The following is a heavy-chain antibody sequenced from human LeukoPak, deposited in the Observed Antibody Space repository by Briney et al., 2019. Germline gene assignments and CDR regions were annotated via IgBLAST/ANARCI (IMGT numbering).Heavy chain of an antibody. D-gene: IGHD3-3*01. CDR1: GGSISSYY. CDR2: IYYSGST. CDR3: ARADYDFWSGSPNWFDP. Sequence: SETLSLTCTVSGGSISSYYWSWIRQPPGKGLEWIGYIYYSGSTNYNPSLKSRVTISVDTSKNQFSLKLSSVTAADTAVYYCARADYDFWSGSPNWFDPWGQGTLVTVSS. J-gene: IGHJ5*02. V-gene: IGHV4-59*01.